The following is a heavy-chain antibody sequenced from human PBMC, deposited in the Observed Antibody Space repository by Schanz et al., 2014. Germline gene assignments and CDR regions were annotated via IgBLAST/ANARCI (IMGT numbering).Heavy chain of an antibody. J-gene: IGHJ4*02. V-gene: IGHV3-30-3*01. CDR2: ISYDGSNK. Sequence: QVQLVESGGGLVQPGGSLRLSCAAYGFTLSSYAMHWVRQAPGKGLEWVAVISYDGSNKYYADSVKGRFTISRDNAKNSLYLQMNTLRAEDTAVYYCARPRFDYGEVDYWGQGTLVTVSS. CDR3: ARPRFDYGEVDY. D-gene: IGHD4-17*01. CDR1: GFTLSSYA.